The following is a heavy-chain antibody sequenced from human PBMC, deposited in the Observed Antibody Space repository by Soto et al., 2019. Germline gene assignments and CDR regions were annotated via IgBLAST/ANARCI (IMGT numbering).Heavy chain of an antibody. J-gene: IGHJ4*02. V-gene: IGHV2-5*02. CDR2: IYWDDDK. Sequence: QITLKESGPTLVKPTQTLTLTCTFSGFSLSTSGVGVGWIRQPPGKALEWLALIYWDDDKRYSPSLKSRLAITTATYKNQVVLTMTHMDPVDTATYYCAHRADYGGSPYYFDYWGQGTLVTVSS. D-gene: IGHD4-17*01. CDR3: AHRADYGGSPYYFDY. CDR1: GFSLSTSGVG.